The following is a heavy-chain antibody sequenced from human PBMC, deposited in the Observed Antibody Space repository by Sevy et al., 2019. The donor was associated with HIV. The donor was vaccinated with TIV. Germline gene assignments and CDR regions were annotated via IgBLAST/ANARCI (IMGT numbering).Heavy chain of an antibody. D-gene: IGHD4-17*01. CDR3: ARTTPYYYYAVDV. CDR2: IYYSGFT. J-gene: IGHJ6*02. Sequence: SETLSLTCSVSGDSISGYYWSWIRQPPGKGLQWIGYIYYSGFTNYNPSLKSRVTISEDTSKNQWSLRVTSVTAADTAVYYCARTTPYYYYAVDVWGQGTTVTVSS. CDR1: GDSISGYY. V-gene: IGHV4-59*01.